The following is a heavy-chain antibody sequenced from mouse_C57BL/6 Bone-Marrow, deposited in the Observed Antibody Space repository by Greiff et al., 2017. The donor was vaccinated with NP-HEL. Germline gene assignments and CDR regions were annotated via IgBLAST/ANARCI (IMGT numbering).Heavy chain of an antibody. CDR3: ATGRYWYFDV. D-gene: IGHD4-1*01. CDR2: IDPSDSYT. CDR1: GYTFTSYW. V-gene: IGHV1-59*01. J-gene: IGHJ1*03. Sequence: QVQLQQPGAELVRPGTSVKLSCKASGYTFTSYWMHWVKQRPGQGLEWIGVIDPSDSYTNYNQKFKGKATLTVDTSSSTAYMQLSSLTSEDSAVDYCATGRYWYFDVWGTGTTVTVSS.